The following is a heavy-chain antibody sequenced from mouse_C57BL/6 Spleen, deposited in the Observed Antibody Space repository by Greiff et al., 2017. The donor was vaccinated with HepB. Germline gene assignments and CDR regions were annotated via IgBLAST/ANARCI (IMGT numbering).Heavy chain of an antibody. D-gene: IGHD1-2*01. CDR2: INPYNGGT. CDR1: GYTFTDYY. J-gene: IGHJ2*01. CDR3: ARSLDGGDY. Sequence: EVKLMESGPVLVKPGASVKMSCKASGYTFTDYYMNWVKQSHGKSLEWIGVINPYNGGTSYNQKFKGKATLTVDKSSSTAYMELNSLTSEDSAVYYCARSLDGGDYWGQGTTLTVSS. V-gene: IGHV1-19*01.